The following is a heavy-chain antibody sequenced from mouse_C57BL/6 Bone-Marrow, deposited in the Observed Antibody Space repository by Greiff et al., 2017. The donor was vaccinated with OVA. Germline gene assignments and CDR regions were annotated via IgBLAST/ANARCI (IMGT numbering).Heavy chain of an antibody. CDR2: LDPETGGT. Sequence: VQLQQSGAELVRPGASVTLSCKASGYTFTDYEMHWVKQTPVPGLEWIGALDPETGGTAYNQKFKGKAILTADKSSSTAYMELRSLTSEDSAVYYCTREGLRFYAMDYWGQGTSVTVSS. D-gene: IGHD1-1*01. J-gene: IGHJ4*01. CDR3: TREGLRFYAMDY. V-gene: IGHV1-15*01. CDR1: GYTFTDYE.